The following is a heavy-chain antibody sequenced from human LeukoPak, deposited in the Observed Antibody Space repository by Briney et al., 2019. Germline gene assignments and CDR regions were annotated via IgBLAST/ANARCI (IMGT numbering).Heavy chain of an antibody. CDR3: AKYCYDSSADD. J-gene: IGHJ4*02. Sequence: GGSLRLSCAASGFTFSSYAMSWVRQAPARGLEWVSAITGSGGSTYYADSVNGRFTITRDNSKNTLYLQMKSLRAEDTAVYYCAKYCYDSSADDWGQGTLVTVSS. D-gene: IGHD3-22*01. CDR2: ITGSGGST. V-gene: IGHV3-23*01. CDR1: GFTFSSYA.